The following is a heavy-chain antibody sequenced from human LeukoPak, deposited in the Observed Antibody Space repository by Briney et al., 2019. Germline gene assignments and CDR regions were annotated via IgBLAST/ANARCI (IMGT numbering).Heavy chain of an antibody. J-gene: IGHJ5*02. CDR1: GFTFSSYS. CDR3: ARAARNYYDQNWFDP. D-gene: IGHD1-7*01. V-gene: IGHV3-48*04. CDR2: ISSSSSTI. Sequence: GGSLRLSCAASGFTFSSYSMNWVRQAPGKGLEWVSYISSSSSTIYYADSVKGRFTISRDNAKNSLYLQMNSLRAEDTAVYYCARAARNYYDQNWFDPWGQGTLVTVSS.